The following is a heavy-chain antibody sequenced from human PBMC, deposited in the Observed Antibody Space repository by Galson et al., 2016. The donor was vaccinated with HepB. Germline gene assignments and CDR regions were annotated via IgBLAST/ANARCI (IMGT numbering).Heavy chain of an antibody. CDR1: GFSVTTTY. Sequence: SLRLSCAASGFSVTTTYMNWVRRAPGKGLEWVSIIYSGGGSFYADSVKGRFTVSRDDSHVYLQMNSLRAEDTAIYHCARARDNTREYHSLDVWGQGTTVTVAS. V-gene: IGHV3-53*01. D-gene: IGHD6-6*01. CDR2: IYSGGGS. CDR3: ARARDNTREYHSLDV. J-gene: IGHJ6*02.